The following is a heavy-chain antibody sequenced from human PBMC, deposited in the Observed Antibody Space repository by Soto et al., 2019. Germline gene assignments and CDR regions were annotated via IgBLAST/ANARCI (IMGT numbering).Heavy chain of an antibody. Sequence: QERLVQSGXEVRKPGSSVKVSCKVTGGTXTRYAINXVRQAPGQGLEWMGGIVPMFGTSKYAQKFQGRVTITADTSTNIAYMELRSLRSEDTAVYYCNRGSEYDFWSGYLWGQGTLVSVSS. V-gene: IGHV1-69*06. CDR1: GGTXTRYA. D-gene: IGHD3-3*01. CDR3: NRGSEYDFWSGYL. CDR2: IVPMFGTS. J-gene: IGHJ4*02.